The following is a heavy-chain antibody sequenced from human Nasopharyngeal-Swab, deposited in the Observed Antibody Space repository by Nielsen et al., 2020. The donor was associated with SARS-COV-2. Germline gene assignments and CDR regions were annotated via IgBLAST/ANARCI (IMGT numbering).Heavy chain of an antibody. V-gene: IGHV1-3*01. CDR2: INAGNGNT. Sequence: WVRQAPGQRLEWMGWINAGNGNTKYSQKFQGRVTITRDTSASTAYMELSSLRSEDTAVYYCAGKGILTGYYGYYYYMDVWGKGTTVTVSS. D-gene: IGHD3-9*01. CDR3: AGKGILTGYYGYYYYMDV. J-gene: IGHJ6*03.